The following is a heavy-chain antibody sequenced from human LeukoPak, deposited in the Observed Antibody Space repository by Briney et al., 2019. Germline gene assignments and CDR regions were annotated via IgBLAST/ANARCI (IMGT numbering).Heavy chain of an antibody. CDR3: ARTLSEYSSSSLGY. Sequence: SETLSLTCTVSGGSISSYYWSWIRQPPGKGLEWIGYIYYSGSTNYNPSLKSRGTISVDTSKNQFSLKLSSVTAADTAVYYCARTLSEYSSSSLGYWGQGTLVTVSS. CDR2: IYYSGST. D-gene: IGHD6-6*01. CDR1: GGSISSYY. J-gene: IGHJ4*02. V-gene: IGHV4-59*01.